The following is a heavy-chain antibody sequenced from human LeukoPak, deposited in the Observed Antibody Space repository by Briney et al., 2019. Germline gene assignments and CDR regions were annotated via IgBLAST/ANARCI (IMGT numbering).Heavy chain of an antibody. V-gene: IGHV3-48*01. CDR3: ARDGPVVPAAIGVPSWFDP. J-gene: IGHJ5*02. CDR1: GFTFSSYS. CDR2: ISSSSTI. D-gene: IGHD2-2*01. Sequence: PGGSLRLSCAASGFTFSSYSMNWVRQAPGKGLEWVSYISSSSTIYYADSVKGRFTISRDNAKNSLYLQMNSLRAEDTAVYYCARDGPVVPAAIGVPSWFDPWAREPWSPSPQ.